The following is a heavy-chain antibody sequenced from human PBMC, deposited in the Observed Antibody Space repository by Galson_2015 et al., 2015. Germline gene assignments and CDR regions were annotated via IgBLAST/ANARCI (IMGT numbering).Heavy chain of an antibody. CDR2: INQDGSQK. Sequence: SLRLSCAASGFTLSNYWMTWLRQAPGKGLEWGANINQDGSQKYYVDSVKGRFTISRDTAKNALYLQMSSLSAEDTAVYYCARSVIIGGGQGTLVTVSS. V-gene: IGHV3-7*01. CDR3: ARSVIIG. J-gene: IGHJ4*02. CDR1: GFTLSNYW.